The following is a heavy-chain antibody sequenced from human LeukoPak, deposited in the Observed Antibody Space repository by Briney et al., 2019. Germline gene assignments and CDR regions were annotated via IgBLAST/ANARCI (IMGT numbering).Heavy chain of an antibody. CDR3: AREADIVLVGRSFDI. D-gene: IGHD2-8*02. J-gene: IGHJ3*02. CDR1: GFTFSSYW. V-gene: IGHV3-74*01. Sequence: QPGGSLRLSCAASGFTFSSYWMHWVRQAPGKGLVWVSRINSDGSSTSYADSVKGRFTISRDNAKNTLYLQMNSLRAEDTAVYYCAREADIVLVGRSFDIWGQGTMVTVSS. CDR2: INSDGSST.